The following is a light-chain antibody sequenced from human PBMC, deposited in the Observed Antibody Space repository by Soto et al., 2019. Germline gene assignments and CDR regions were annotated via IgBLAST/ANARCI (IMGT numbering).Light chain of an antibody. CDR3: QHLDSNWP. CDR2: DAS. V-gene: IGKV1-5*01. J-gene: IGKJ1*01. Sequence: DIQMTQSPSTLSDSVGDRVSITCGASHNIARWLAWYQQKPGKAPRLLIYDASTLETGVPSRFSGSGSGTEFTLTISSLRPDDFATYFCQHLDSNWPFGQGTKVEI. CDR1: HNIARW.